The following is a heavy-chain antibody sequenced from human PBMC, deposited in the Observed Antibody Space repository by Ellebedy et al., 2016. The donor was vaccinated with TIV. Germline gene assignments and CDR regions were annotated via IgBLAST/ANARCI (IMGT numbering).Heavy chain of an antibody. CDR1: GFTFSSYA. D-gene: IGHD6-19*01. J-gene: IGHJ1*01. CDR2: ISGSGGST. Sequence: GESLKISCAASGFTFSSYAMSWVRQAPGKGLEWVSAISGSGGSTYYADSVKGRFTISRDNSKNTLYLQMNSLRAEDTAVYYCAKDRWLVAEYFQHWGQGTLVTVSS. CDR3: AKDRWLVAEYFQH. V-gene: IGHV3-23*01.